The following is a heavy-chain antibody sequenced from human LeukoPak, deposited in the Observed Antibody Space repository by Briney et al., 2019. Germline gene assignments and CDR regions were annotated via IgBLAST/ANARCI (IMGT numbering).Heavy chain of an antibody. D-gene: IGHD6-19*01. CDR2: ISGSGGTT. J-gene: IGHJ4*02. V-gene: IGHV3-23*01. CDR1: GFTFSSYA. CDR3: AKRDSSGSLPRLFDY. Sequence: PGGSLRLSCAASGFTFSSYAMSWARQAPGKGLEWVSYISGSGGTTSYADSVKGRVTISRDNSKNTLYLQMNGLRADDTAVYYCAKRDSSGSLPRLFDYWGQGTLVTVSS.